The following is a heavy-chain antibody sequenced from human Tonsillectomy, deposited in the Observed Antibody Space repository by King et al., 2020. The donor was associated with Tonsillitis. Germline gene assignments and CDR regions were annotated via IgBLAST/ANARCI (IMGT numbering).Heavy chain of an antibody. V-gene: IGHV3-33*01. CDR2: IWYDGSNK. J-gene: IGHJ6*02. CDR1: GFTFSTYG. CDR3: ARESGSYSPYYYYYGMDV. Sequence: VQLVESGGGVVQPGRSLRLSCAASGFTFSTYGMHWVRQAPGKGLEWVAVIWYDGSNKYYADSVKGRFTISRDNSKNTLFLQMNSLRAEDTAVYYCARESGSYSPYYYYYGMDVWGQGTTVIVSS. D-gene: IGHD1-26*01.